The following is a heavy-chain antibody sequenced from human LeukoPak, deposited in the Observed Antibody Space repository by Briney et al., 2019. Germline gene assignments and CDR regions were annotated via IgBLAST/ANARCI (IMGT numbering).Heavy chain of an antibody. CDR1: GGSISSGGNF. J-gene: IGHJ4*02. D-gene: IGHD1-14*01. Sequence: PSETLSLTCTVSGGSISSGGNFWSWIPQHPEKGLDGIAYIYYSGSTNYNPSLKSRVTKSLDTSKNQFSLRLTSVTAADTAVYYCAREEQGTDYWGQGTLVTVSS. V-gene: IGHV4-31*03. CDR3: AREEQGTDY. CDR2: IYYSGST.